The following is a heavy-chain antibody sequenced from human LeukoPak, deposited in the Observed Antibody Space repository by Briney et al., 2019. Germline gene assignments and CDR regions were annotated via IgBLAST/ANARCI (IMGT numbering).Heavy chain of an antibody. V-gene: IGHV3-15*01. Sequence: GGSLRLSCAASGFTFSNAWMSWVRQAPGKGLEWVGRIKSKTDGGTTDYAAPVKGRFTISRDDSKNTLYLQMNSLKTEDTAVYYCTTDKLSSRFLEWRTDLWGQGTLVTVSS. CDR3: TTDKLSSRFLEWRTDL. CDR2: IKSKTDGGTT. D-gene: IGHD3-3*01. CDR1: GFTFSNAW. J-gene: IGHJ5*02.